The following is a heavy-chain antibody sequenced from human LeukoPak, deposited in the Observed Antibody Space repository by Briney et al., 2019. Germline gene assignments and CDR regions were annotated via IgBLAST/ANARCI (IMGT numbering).Heavy chain of an antibody. V-gene: IGHV4-4*09. D-gene: IGHD6-13*01. CDR3: ARHGGSSWSFDY. Sequence: AETLSPTCTVAGGSISSYYWSWIRQPPGKGLEWIGYIYTSETTNYTPSLKSRFTTPVDTSKNQFSLKLSSVTAADTAVYYCARHGGSSWSFDYCGQGALVTVS. J-gene: IGHJ4*02. CDR1: GGSISSYY. CDR2: IYTSETT.